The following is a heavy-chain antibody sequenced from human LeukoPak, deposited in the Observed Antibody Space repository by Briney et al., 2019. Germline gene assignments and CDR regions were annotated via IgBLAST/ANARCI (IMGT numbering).Heavy chain of an antibody. D-gene: IGHD6-6*01. V-gene: IGHV3-23*01. CDR1: GFTFSSYA. CDR2: ISGSGGST. Sequence: GGSLRLSCAASGFTFSSYAMSWVRQAPGKGLEWVSAISGSGGSTYYADSVKGRFTISRDNSKNTLYLQMNSLRAEDTAVYYCAKGGKKEGIAARPTHYYYYYMDVWGKGTTVTVSS. J-gene: IGHJ6*03. CDR3: AKGGKKEGIAARPTHYYYYYMDV.